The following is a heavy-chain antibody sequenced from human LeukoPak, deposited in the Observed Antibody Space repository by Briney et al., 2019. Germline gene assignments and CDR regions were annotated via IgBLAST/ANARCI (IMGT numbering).Heavy chain of an antibody. CDR1: GFTFSGYS. Sequence: AGGSLRLSCTASGFTFSGYSMNWIRQAPGKGLEWVSSFGTRSTSIYHAGSVKGRFAISRDNAKNSLYLQMNSLRAEDTALYYCAREVSEGFDFWGQGTLVTVSS. CDR2: FGTRSTSI. J-gene: IGHJ4*02. V-gene: IGHV3-21*01. CDR3: AREVSEGFDF. D-gene: IGHD3-22*01.